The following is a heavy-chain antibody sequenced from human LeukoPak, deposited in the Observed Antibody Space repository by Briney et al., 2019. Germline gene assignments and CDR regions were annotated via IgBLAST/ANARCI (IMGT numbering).Heavy chain of an antibody. V-gene: IGHV1-69*05. CDR1: GGTFSSYA. J-gene: IGHJ5*02. CDR2: IIPIFGTA. CDR3: ARDRGNWFDP. Sequence: SVKVSCKASGGTFSSYAISWLRQAPGQGLEWMGGIIPIFGTANYAQEFQGRVTITTDESTSTAYMELSSLRSEDTAVYYCARDRGNWFDPWGQGTLVTVSS.